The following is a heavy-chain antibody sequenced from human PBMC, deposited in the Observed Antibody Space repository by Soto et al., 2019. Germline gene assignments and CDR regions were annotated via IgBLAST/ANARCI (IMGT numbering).Heavy chain of an antibody. V-gene: IGHV4-39*01. CDR1: GGSISSSSYY. CDR2: IYYSGST. J-gene: IGHJ4*02. D-gene: IGHD5-12*01. CDR3: ARRPMATMIVDY. Sequence: QLQLQESGPGLVKPSETLSLTCSVSGGSISSSSYYWAWIRQPPGKGLEWIGIIYYSGSTYYNPSLKSRVTISVDTSKNQFSLKLSSVTAADTAVYYCARRPMATMIVDYWGQGTLVTVSS.